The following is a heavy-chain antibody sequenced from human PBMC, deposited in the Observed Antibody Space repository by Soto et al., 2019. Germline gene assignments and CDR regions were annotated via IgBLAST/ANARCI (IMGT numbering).Heavy chain of an antibody. V-gene: IGHV4-31*01. CDR1: GGAISSGGYY. D-gene: IGHD2-2*01. CDR3: AREFIVVVPAARGYFDL. CDR2: IYYGGST. Sequence: QVQLQASRPGLVKPSQTLSLTCTVSGGAISSGGYYWSWIRQHPGKSLEWLGYIYYGGSTYYTPALKRQLTISVDTSKNQCALELCSVSAADTAVYLCAREFIVVVPAARGYFDLWGRGSLVTVSS. J-gene: IGHJ2*01.